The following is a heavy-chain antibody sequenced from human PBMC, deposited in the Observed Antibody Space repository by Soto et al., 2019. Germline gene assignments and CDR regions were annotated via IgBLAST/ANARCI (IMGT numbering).Heavy chain of an antibody. Sequence: PSETLSLTCTVSGGSISSYYWSWIRQPPGKGLEWIGYIYYSGSTNYNPSLKSRVTISVDTSKNQFSLKLSSVTAADTAVYYCASQNYGDYLGYWGQGTLVTVSS. V-gene: IGHV4-59*01. D-gene: IGHD4-17*01. CDR1: GGSISSYY. J-gene: IGHJ4*02. CDR3: ASQNYGDYLGY. CDR2: IYYSGST.